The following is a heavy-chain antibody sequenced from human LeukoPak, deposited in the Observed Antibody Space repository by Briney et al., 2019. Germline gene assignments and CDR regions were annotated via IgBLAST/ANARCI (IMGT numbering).Heavy chain of an antibody. V-gene: IGHV3-30*02. CDR3: AKPENGDYNWYFDL. Sequence: PGGSLRLSCAASGFTFSSYGMHWVRQAPGKGLEWVAFIQYDGSNKYYADSVKGRFTISRDNSKNTLYLQMNSLRAEDTAVYYCAKPENGDYNWYFDLWGRGTLVTVSS. CDR2: IQYDGSNK. CDR1: GFTFSSYG. J-gene: IGHJ2*01. D-gene: IGHD4-17*01.